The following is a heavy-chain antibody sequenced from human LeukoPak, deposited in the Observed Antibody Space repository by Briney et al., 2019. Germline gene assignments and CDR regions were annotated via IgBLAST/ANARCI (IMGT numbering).Heavy chain of an antibody. CDR3: TRPGVLIAVAGD. D-gene: IGHD6-19*01. CDR1: GFTFGDYA. J-gene: IGHJ1*01. Sequence: GRSLRLSCTASGFTFGDYAISWFRQAPGKGLEWVGFIRSKAYGGTTEYAASVKGRFTISRDDSKSIAYLQMNSLKTEDTAVYYCTRPGVLIAVAGDWGQGTLVTVSS. CDR2: IRSKAYGGTT. V-gene: IGHV3-49*03.